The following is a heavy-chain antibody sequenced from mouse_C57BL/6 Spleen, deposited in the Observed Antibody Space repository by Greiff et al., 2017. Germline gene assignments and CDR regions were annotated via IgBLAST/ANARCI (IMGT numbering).Heavy chain of an antibody. D-gene: IGHD1-3*01. Sequence: EVHLVESGGGLVKPGGSLKLSCAASGFTFSDYGMHWVRQAPEKGLEWVAYISSGSSTIYYADTVKGRYTISRDNAKNTLFLQMTSQRSEDTAMYYCAWREWGLYYFDYWGQGTTLTVSS. CDR1: GFTFSDYG. V-gene: IGHV5-17*01. CDR3: AWREWGLYYFDY. CDR2: ISSGSSTI. J-gene: IGHJ2*01.